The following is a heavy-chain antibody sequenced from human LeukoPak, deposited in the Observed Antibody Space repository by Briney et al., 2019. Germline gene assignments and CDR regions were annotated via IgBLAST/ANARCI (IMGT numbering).Heavy chain of an antibody. Sequence: GGSLRLSCAASGFTFSSYWMHWVRQAPGKGLVWVSRINSDGSSTSYADSVKGRFTVSGDNPKNTLYQQMNSLRAEDTAVYYCARGSTVAALDWGQGTLVTVSS. CDR3: ARGSTVAALD. V-gene: IGHV3-74*01. J-gene: IGHJ4*02. D-gene: IGHD4-23*01. CDR2: INSDGSST. CDR1: GFTFSSYW.